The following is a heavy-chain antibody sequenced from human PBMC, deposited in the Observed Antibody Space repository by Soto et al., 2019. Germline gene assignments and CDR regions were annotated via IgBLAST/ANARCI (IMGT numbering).Heavy chain of an antibody. CDR2: IFYSGST. Sequence: SETLSLTCTVSGGSIRSYYWSWIRQSPGKGLEWIGSIFYSGSTNYNPSLKSQVTISVDTSKSQFTLNLNSVTAADTAVYYCARALRGVIITRYFDYWGQGTLVTVSS. D-gene: IGHD3-10*01. V-gene: IGHV4-59*12. CDR1: GGSIRSYY. J-gene: IGHJ4*02. CDR3: ARALRGVIITRYFDY.